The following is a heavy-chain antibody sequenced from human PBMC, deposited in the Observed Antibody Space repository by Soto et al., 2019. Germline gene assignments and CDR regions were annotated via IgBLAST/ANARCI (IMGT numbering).Heavy chain of an antibody. CDR1: GFTFSSYG. J-gene: IGHJ4*02. CDR3: ARSTMIVVVLDY. D-gene: IGHD3-22*01. Sequence: TGGSLRLSCAASGFTFSSYGMHWVRQAPGKGLEWVAVIWYDGSNKYYADSVKGRFTISRDNSKNTLYLQMNSLRAEDAAVYYCARSTMIVVVLDYWGQGTLVTVSS. CDR2: IWYDGSNK. V-gene: IGHV3-33*01.